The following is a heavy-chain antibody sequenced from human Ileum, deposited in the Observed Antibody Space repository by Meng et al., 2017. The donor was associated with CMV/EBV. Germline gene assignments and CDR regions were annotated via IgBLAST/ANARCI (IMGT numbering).Heavy chain of an antibody. CDR1: GFTFRSYG. D-gene: IGHD6-6*01. CDR2: IRYDGSNK. Sequence: GGSLRPSCAASGFTFRSYGMHWVRQAPGKGLEWVAFIRYDGSNKYYADSLKGRFTISRDNSKNTLYRQMNSLRAEDTAVYYCAKVSSSSAAYWGQGTLVTVSS. J-gene: IGHJ4*02. CDR3: AKVSSSSAAY. V-gene: IGHV3-30*02.